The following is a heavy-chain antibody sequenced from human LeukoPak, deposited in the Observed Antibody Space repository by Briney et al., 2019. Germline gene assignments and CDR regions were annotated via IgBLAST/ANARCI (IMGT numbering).Heavy chain of an antibody. Sequence: SETLSLTCTVSGGSISSYYWSWIRQPPGKGLEWIGYIYTSGSTNYNPSLKSRVTISVVTSKNQFSLKLSSVTAADTAVYYCARGGFGEYYFDYWGQGTLVTVSS. V-gene: IGHV4-4*09. D-gene: IGHD3-10*01. CDR1: GGSISSYY. J-gene: IGHJ4*02. CDR2: IYTSGST. CDR3: ARGGFGEYYFDY.